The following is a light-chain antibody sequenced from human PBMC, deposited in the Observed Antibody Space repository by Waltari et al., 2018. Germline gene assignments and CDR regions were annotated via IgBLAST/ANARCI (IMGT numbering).Light chain of an antibody. CDR3: SSYTSSGVV. CDR1: GSDVGGYAY. Sequence: QSALTQPASVSGSPGQAIIISCTRTGSDVGGYAYVSWYQQYPGKAPRLIIYDVYNRPSGVSNRFSGSKSDNTASLTISGLQAEDESVYYCSSYTSSGVVFGGGTKLTVL. CDR2: DVY. V-gene: IGLV2-14*01. J-gene: IGLJ2*01.